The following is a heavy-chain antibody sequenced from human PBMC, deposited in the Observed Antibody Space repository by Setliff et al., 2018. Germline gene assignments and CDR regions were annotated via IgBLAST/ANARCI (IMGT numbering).Heavy chain of an antibody. D-gene: IGHD2-21*02. Sequence: GESLKISCKVSGNGFTDLWIGWVRQMPGKGLEWMGIIYPDDSDTRYSPSFQGQVTISADKSIGTAYLQWSSLKASDTAIYYCARRGWGSSSGDCYSPKGCYYYYMDVWGKGTTVTVSS. V-gene: IGHV5-51*01. CDR2: IYPDDSDT. CDR3: ARRGWGSSSGDCYSPKGCYYYYMDV. J-gene: IGHJ6*03. CDR1: GNGFTDLW.